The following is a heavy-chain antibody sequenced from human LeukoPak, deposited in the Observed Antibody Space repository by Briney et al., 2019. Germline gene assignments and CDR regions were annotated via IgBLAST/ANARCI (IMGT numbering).Heavy chain of an antibody. CDR1: GFNFGDYN. D-gene: IGHD3-10*01. J-gene: IGHJ4*02. Sequence: PGGSLRLSCTASGFNFGDYNMNWVRQAPGKGLEWVGYIRSKTHNGTADYAASVKGRLTISRDDSKSIAYLQMTGLKSEDTAVYYCTRGQLSPYGPEFDFWGQGTLVTVSS. V-gene: IGHV3-49*04. CDR2: IRSKTHNGTA. CDR3: TRGQLSPYGPEFDF.